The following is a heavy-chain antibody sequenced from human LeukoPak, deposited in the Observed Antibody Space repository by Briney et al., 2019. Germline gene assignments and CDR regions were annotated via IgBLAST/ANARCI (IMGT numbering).Heavy chain of an antibody. J-gene: IGHJ4*02. D-gene: IGHD6-13*01. CDR2: IYHSGST. V-gene: IGHV4-30-2*01. CDR3: ASPGVGSWSFDY. Sequence: PSQTLSLTCTVSGGSISSGGYYWSWIRQPPGTGLEWIGYIYHSGSTYYNPSLKSRVTISVDRSKNQFSLKLSSVTAADTAVYYCASPGVGSWSFDYWGQGTLVTVSS. CDR1: GGSISSGGYY.